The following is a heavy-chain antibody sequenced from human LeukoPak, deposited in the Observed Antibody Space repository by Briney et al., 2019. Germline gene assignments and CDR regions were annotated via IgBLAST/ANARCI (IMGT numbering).Heavy chain of an antibody. Sequence: SQTLSLTCTVSGGSISSGSYYWSWIRQPAGTGLEWIGRIYTSGSTDYNPSLKSRVTISVDTSKNQFSLKLSSVTAADTAVYYCASGAWGRGFDPWGQGTLVTVSS. CDR3: ASGAWGRGFDP. V-gene: IGHV4-61*02. CDR1: GGSISSGSYY. CDR2: IYTSGST. J-gene: IGHJ5*02. D-gene: IGHD1-26*01.